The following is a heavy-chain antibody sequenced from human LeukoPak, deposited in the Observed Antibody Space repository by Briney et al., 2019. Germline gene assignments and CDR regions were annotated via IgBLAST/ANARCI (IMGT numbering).Heavy chain of an antibody. D-gene: IGHD4/OR15-4a*01. Sequence: GGSLRLSCAASGFTFSRYAMSWVRQAPGKGLEWVSSISGSGDKIYYAASVRGRFTISRDNPNYTLYLQMDSLRTDDTAVYYCAKDPDYGDTGGRFDYWGQGTLVSVSS. CDR1: GFTFSRYA. J-gene: IGHJ4*02. V-gene: IGHV3-23*01. CDR3: AKDPDYGDTGGRFDY. CDR2: ISGSGDKI.